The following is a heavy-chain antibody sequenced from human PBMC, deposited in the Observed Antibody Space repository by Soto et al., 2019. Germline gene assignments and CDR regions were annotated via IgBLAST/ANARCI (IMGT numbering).Heavy chain of an antibody. CDR2: INPSGGST. D-gene: IGHD2-15*01. Sequence: ASVRVSCKXSGYTFTSYYMHWVRQAPGQGLEWMGIINPSGGSTSYAQKFQGRVTMTRDTSTSTVYMELSSLRSEDTAVYYCARDQPPGGYCSGGSCYGEGYYYYGMDVWGQGTTVTVSS. V-gene: IGHV1-46*01. CDR1: GYTFTSYY. J-gene: IGHJ6*02. CDR3: ARDQPPGGYCSGGSCYGEGYYYYGMDV.